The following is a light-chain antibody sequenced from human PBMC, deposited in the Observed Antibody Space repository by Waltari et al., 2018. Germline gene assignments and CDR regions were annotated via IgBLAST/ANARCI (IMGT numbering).Light chain of an antibody. CDR1: QSVLFNFNNKNY. CDR2: LGS. CDR3: QQYYSLPWA. J-gene: IGKJ1*01. Sequence: DIVMTQSPDSLAVSLGERATINCKSSQSVLFNFNNKNYLGWYQHKPGRPPKPLIYLGSSRESGVPDRVSGSGSGTDFNLTISSLQAEDVAVYYCQQYYSLPWAFGQGTKVEIK. V-gene: IGKV4-1*01.